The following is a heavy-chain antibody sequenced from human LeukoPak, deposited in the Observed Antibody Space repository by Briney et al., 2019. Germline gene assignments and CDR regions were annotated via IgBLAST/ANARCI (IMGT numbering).Heavy chain of an antibody. J-gene: IGHJ6*03. V-gene: IGHV4-34*01. CDR1: GGSFSGYY. CDR2: INHSGST. D-gene: IGHD6-6*01. Sequence: SETLSLTCAVYGGSFSGYYWSWIRQPPGKGLEWIGEINHSGSTNYNPSLKSRVTISVDTSKNQFSLKLSSVTAADTAVYYCARGIAARRRFNYYYYMDVWGKGTTVTVSS. CDR3: ARGIAARRRFNYYYYMDV.